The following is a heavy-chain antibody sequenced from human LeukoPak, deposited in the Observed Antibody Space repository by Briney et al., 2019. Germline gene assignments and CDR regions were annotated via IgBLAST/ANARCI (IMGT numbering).Heavy chain of an antibody. CDR3: ARAQSWYYDFWSGRYDAFDI. CDR2: ISSSGSTI. CDR1: GFTFSDYY. D-gene: IGHD3-3*01. Sequence: GGSLRLSCAASGFTFSDYYTSWIRQASGKGLEWVSYISSSGSTIYYADSVKGRFTISRDNAKNSLYLQMNSLRAEDTAVYYCARAQSWYYDFWSGRYDAFDIWGQGTMVTVSS. V-gene: IGHV3-11*04. J-gene: IGHJ3*02.